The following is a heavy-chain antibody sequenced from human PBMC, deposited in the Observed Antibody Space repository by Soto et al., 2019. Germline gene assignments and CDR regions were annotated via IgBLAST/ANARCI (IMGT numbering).Heavy chain of an antibody. V-gene: IGHV4-39*01. D-gene: IGHD2-15*01. Sequence: SETLSLTCSVSGYSVTSSDYYWAWIRHPPGKGLEWIGSMFYSGLTYYNPSLKSRVTLSVDTSKNQFSVRLNSVTAADTAVYCCATLSVSLSGPYGIHVWGQGTTVTV. J-gene: IGHJ6*02. CDR2: MFYSGLT. CDR1: GYSVTSSDYY. CDR3: ATLSVSLSGPYGIHV.